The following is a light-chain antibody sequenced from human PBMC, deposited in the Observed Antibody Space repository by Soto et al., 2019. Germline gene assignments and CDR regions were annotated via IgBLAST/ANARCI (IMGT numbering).Light chain of an antibody. CDR1: KLGDKY. J-gene: IGLJ2*01. CDR2: QDI. V-gene: IGLV3-1*01. CDR3: LAWDINTMV. Sequence: SYELTQPPSVSVSPGQTASITCSGDKLGDKYASWYQQKPGQSPVLVIYQDIRRPSGIPERFSGSSSGNTATLTISGTQAMDEADYYCLAWDINTMVFGGGTKLTVL.